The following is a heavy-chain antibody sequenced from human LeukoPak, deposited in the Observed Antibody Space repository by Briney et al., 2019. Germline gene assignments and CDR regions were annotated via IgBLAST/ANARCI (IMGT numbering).Heavy chain of an antibody. CDR2: IYYSGSP. Sequence: SETLSLTCTVSGGSISSNTYYWGWIRQPPGKGLEWIGSIYYSGSPYYNPSLKSRVTISVDTSKNQFSLRLSSVTAADTAVYYCAAWRTAKTGFDYWGQGTLVTVSS. CDR3: AAWRTAKTGFDY. V-gene: IGHV4-39*01. J-gene: IGHJ4*02. CDR1: GGSISSNTYY. D-gene: IGHD1-1*01.